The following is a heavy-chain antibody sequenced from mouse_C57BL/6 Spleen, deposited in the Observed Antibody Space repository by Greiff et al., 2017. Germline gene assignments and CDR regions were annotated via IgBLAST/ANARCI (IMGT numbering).Heavy chain of an antibody. J-gene: IGHJ4*01. Sequence: VQLQQSGPELVKPGASVTLSCKASGYTFTSYDINWVKPRPGQGLEWLGCIYPRVGSTKYTEKCKGKATLTVDTSSSTAYMELHSLASEDSAVYFCASASYYYGSSGYAMGYWGQGTSGTVSS. D-gene: IGHD1-1*01. CDR2: IYPRVGST. V-gene: IGHV1-85*01. CDR1: GYTFTSYD. CDR3: ASASYYYGSSGYAMGY.